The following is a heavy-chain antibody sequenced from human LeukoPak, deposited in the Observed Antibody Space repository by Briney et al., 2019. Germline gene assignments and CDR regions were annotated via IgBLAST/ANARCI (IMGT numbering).Heavy chain of an antibody. CDR3: AKGYSSGWYYSDP. V-gene: IGHV3-23*01. J-gene: IGHJ5*02. CDR1: GFTFSNYA. D-gene: IGHD6-19*01. CDR2: LSGSADRT. Sequence: GGSLRLSCAASGFTFSNYAMSWVRQAPEKGLEWVSVLSGSADRTYYADSVKGRFTISRDNSKTTLYLQMNSLRAEDTAVYYCAKGYSSGWYYSDPWGQGTLVTLSS.